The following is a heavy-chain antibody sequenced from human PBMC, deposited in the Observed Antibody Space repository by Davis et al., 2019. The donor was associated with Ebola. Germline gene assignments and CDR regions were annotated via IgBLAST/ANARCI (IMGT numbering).Heavy chain of an antibody. V-gene: IGHV4-59*01. CDR3: ASNDKLQYYYYYAMDV. D-gene: IGHD1-1*01. J-gene: IGHJ6*02. CDR2: IYYSGST. CDR1: GGSMSSYY. Sequence: MPSETLSLTCTVSGGSMSSYYWSWIRQPPGKGLEWIGYIYYSGSTNYNPSLKSRVTISVDTSKNQFSLKLSSVTAADTAVYYCASNDKLQYYYYYAMDVWGQGTTVTVSS.